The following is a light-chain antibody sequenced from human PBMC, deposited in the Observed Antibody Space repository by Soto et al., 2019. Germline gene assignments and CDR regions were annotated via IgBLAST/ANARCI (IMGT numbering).Light chain of an antibody. CDR3: LQDSTWPPLYT. CDR1: QSVSSY. V-gene: IGKV3-15*01. J-gene: IGKJ2*01. CDR2: DAS. Sequence: EIVMTQSPATLPVSLGERVTLSCRASQSVSSYLAWYQQKPGQAPRLLISDASTRATDIPDRFSGSGSGTDFTLTISSLQSTDLEVYYCLQDSTWPPLYTFGQGTKLEIK.